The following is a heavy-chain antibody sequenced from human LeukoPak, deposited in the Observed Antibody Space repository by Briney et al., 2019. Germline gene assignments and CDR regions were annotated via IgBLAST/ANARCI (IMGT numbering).Heavy chain of an antibody. V-gene: IGHV1-8*01. CDR3: ARVLSGASFDY. J-gene: IGHJ4*02. CDR1: GYTFTTYD. CDR2: MDPKRGNP. Sequence: SVKVSCKTSGYTFTTYDINWMRQATGQGLEWMGWMDPKRGNPGYAQEFQGRVTMTRDTSTRTVYMELSGLRSDDTAVYYCARVLSGASFDYWGQGTLVTVSS. D-gene: IGHD2-15*01.